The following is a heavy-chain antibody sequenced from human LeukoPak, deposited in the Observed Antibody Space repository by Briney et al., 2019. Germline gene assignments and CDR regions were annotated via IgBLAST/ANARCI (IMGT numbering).Heavy chain of an antibody. CDR1: GFTFSSYA. D-gene: IGHD3-3*01. Sequence: GGSLRLSCAASGFTFSSYAMHWVRQAPGKGLEWVAVISYDGSNKYYADSVKGRFTISRDNSKNTLYLQMNSLRAEDTAVYYCAKDQGNYDFWSGSFDYWGQGTLVTVSS. V-gene: IGHV3-30*04. J-gene: IGHJ4*02. CDR3: AKDQGNYDFWSGSFDY. CDR2: ISYDGSNK.